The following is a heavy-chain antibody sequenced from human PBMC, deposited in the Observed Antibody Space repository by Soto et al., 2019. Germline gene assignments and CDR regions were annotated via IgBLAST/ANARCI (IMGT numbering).Heavy chain of an antibody. V-gene: IGHV1-69*13. Sequence: SVKVSCKASGVTFTRQDMRWVRQAPGQGLEWMGGIIPIFGTPQYAEKFQDRVTITADESTSTAYMELSSLTSEDTAVYYCATNEGRDGYSFGYWGQGTLVTVSS. CDR2: IIPIFGTP. D-gene: IGHD5-12*01. CDR3: ATNEGRDGYSFGY. CDR1: GVTFTRQD. J-gene: IGHJ4*02.